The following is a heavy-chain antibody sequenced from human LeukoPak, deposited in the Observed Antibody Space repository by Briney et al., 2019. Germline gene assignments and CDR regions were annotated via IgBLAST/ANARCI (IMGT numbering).Heavy chain of an antibody. CDR2: ISWNSGSI. J-gene: IGHJ4*02. V-gene: IGHV3-9*01. Sequence: GGSLRLSCAASGFTFDDYAMHWVRQAPGKGLEWVSGISWNSGSIGYADSVKGRFTISRDNAKNSLYLQMNSLRAEDTALYYCARASPYDYVWGSYRMDTNGAFDYWGQGTLVTVSS. CDR3: ARASPYDYVWGSYRMDTNGAFDY. CDR1: GFTFDDYA. D-gene: IGHD3-16*01.